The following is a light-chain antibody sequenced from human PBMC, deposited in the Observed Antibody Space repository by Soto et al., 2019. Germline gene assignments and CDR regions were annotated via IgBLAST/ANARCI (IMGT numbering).Light chain of an antibody. CDR1: QYINTR. CDR2: QTS. CDR3: HQRQSWPRT. J-gene: IGKJ1*01. V-gene: IGKV3-11*01. Sequence: EILLTQSPATLSSFAGDRVTLSCRASQYINTRLAWYQHRPGQAPRLLIYQTSIRAAGIPARFSASGSGTDFTLTISDVQPEDFALYYCHQRQSWPRTFGQGTKVDIK.